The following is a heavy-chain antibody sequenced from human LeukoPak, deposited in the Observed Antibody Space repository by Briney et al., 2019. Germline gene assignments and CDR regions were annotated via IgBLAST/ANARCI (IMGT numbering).Heavy chain of an antibody. Sequence: GGSLRLSCAASGFTFTNYEMSWVRQAPGKGLEWVAVISYDGSNKYYADSVKGRFTISRDNSKNTLYLQMNSLRAEDTAVYYCAKEGDYSSSWYYFDYWGQGTLVTVSS. CDR2: ISYDGSNK. D-gene: IGHD6-13*01. CDR1: GFTFTNYE. CDR3: AKEGDYSSSWYYFDY. J-gene: IGHJ4*02. V-gene: IGHV3-30*18.